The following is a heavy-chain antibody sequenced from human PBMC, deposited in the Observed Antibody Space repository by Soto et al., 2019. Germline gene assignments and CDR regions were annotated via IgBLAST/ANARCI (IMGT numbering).Heavy chain of an antibody. J-gene: IGHJ6*02. CDR3: ARAMEWLRFFDYYYYGMDV. Sequence: ASVNVSCQSSGYTLTSYRIIWVREAPGQGLEWMGWISAYNVNTNYAQKLQGRVTMTTDTSTSTAYMELRSLRSDDTAVYYCARAMEWLRFFDYYYYGMDVWGQGTTVTVSS. D-gene: IGHD5-12*01. CDR2: ISAYNVNT. V-gene: IGHV1-18*01. CDR1: GYTLTSYR.